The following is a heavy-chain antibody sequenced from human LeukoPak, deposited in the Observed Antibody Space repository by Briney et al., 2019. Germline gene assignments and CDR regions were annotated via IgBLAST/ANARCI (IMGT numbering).Heavy chain of an antibody. J-gene: IGHJ4*02. Sequence: SVKVSCKASGGTFSSYAISWVRQAPGQGLEWTGRIIPIFGTANYAQKFQGRVTITTDESTSTAYMELSSLRSEDTAVYYCARDLGYGDPDYWGQGTLVTVSS. CDR3: ARDLGYGDPDY. CDR2: IIPIFGTA. D-gene: IGHD4-17*01. CDR1: GGTFSSYA. V-gene: IGHV1-69*05.